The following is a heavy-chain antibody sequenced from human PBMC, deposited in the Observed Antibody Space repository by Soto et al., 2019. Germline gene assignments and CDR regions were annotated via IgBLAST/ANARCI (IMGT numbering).Heavy chain of an antibody. CDR2: ISYDGNYK. CDR1: GFTFSSYG. Sequence: QVQLVESGGGVVEPGRSLRLSCVASGFTFSSYGMHWVRQAPGKGLEWVTVISYDGNYKYYTNSVKGRFTISRDDSQNTVFLQMNSLRAEDTALYYCAKFSKTALGGQEWHFDLWGRGTLVTVSS. V-gene: IGHV3-30*18. J-gene: IGHJ2*01. D-gene: IGHD5-18*01. CDR3: AKFSKTALGGQEWHFDL.